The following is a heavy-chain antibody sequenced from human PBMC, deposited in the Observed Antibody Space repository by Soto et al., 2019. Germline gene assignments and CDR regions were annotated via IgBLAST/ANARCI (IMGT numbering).Heavy chain of an antibody. D-gene: IGHD6-19*01. CDR3: AKERNPRSSSCFAS. V-gene: IGHV3-30*18. Sequence: QVQLVESGGGVVQPGRSLRLSCAASRFTFSNYGMQWVRQAPGKGLEWVAVISHDGTVKYYADSVKGRFTISRDNFQNTLNLQMDSWGAEDTAVNYGAKERNPRSSSCFASWGQGTLSPSPQ. J-gene: IGHJ4*02. CDR2: ISHDGTVK. CDR1: RFTFSNYG.